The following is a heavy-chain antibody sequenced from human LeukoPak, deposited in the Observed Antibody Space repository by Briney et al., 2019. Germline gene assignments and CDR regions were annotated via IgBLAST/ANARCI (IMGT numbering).Heavy chain of an antibody. J-gene: IGHJ4*02. Sequence: GGSLRLSCAASGFTFSSYWMSWVRQAPGKGLEWVSAISTSGVSTHYADSVKGRFTISIDNSKNTLYLQMNSLRAEDTAVYYCAKDRPRATLTSFDYWGQGTLVTVSS. CDR1: GFTFSSYW. D-gene: IGHD4-17*01. CDR3: AKDRPRATLTSFDY. V-gene: IGHV3-23*01. CDR2: ISTSGVST.